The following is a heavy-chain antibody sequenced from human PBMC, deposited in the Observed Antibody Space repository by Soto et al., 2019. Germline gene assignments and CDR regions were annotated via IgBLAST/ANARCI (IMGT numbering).Heavy chain of an antibody. CDR1: GFTFTNHW. CDR2: IKPDGSEK. CDR3: AREWR. D-gene: IGHD5-12*01. Sequence: EVQLVQSGGGLVQPGGSLRLSCVASGFTFTNHWMSWVRQTPGKGLEWVANIKPDGSEKYYVDSVEGRFTVSRDNAENSLYLQMNSLRAEDTAVYYCAREWRWGQGTLVTVSS. V-gene: IGHV3-7*01. J-gene: IGHJ4*02.